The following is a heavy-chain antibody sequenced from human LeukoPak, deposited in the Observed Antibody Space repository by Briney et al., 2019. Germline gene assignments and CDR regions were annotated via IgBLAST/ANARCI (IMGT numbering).Heavy chain of an antibody. CDR2: ISESGDKT. V-gene: IGHV3-23*01. Sequence: GRSLRLSCAASGFTFSSYAMRWVRQAPGTGLEWVSTISESGDKTYYVDSVKGRFTISRDNSKNTFYLQMDSLRAEDTALYYCAILTSKHDAFDIWGQGTLVTVSS. J-gene: IGHJ3*02. D-gene: IGHD2-21*02. CDR3: AILTSKHDAFDI. CDR1: GFTFSSYA.